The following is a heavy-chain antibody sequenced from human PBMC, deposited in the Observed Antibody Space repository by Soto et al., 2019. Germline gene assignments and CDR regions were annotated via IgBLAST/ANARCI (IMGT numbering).Heavy chain of an antibody. Sequence: XETLSLTCTVAGGSISSYYWSWIRQPAGKGLEWIGRIYTSGSTNYNPSLKSRVTMSVDTSKNQFSLKLSSVTAADTAVYYCARVQLWFGEAGGMDVWGQGTTVTVSS. CDR1: GGSISSYY. V-gene: IGHV4-4*07. J-gene: IGHJ6*02. CDR3: ARVQLWFGEAGGMDV. CDR2: IYTSGST. D-gene: IGHD3-10*01.